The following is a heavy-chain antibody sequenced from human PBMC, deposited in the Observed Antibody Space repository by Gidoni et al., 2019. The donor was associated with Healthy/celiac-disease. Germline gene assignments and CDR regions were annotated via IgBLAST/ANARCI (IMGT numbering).Heavy chain of an antibody. CDR2: INAGNGNT. CDR1: GYTFTSYA. D-gene: IGHD1-26*01. J-gene: IGHJ5*02. V-gene: IGHV1-3*01. Sequence: QVQLVQSGAEVKKPGASVKVSCKAYGYTFTSYAMHWVRQAPGQRLEWMGWINAGNGNTKYSQKFQGRVTITRDTSASTAYMELSSLRSEDTAVYYCARDLAKWRFGGSSPWGQGTLVTVSS. CDR3: ARDLAKWRFGGSSP.